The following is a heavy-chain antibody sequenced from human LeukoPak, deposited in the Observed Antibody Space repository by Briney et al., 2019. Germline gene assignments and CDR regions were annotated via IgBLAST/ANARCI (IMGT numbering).Heavy chain of an antibody. D-gene: IGHD4-17*01. CDR1: GFTFSSYG. CDR2: ISYDGSNK. Sequence: GGSLRLSCAASGFTFSSYGMHWVRQAPGKGLEWVAVISYDGSNKYYADSVKGRFTISRDNSKNTLYLQMNRLRAEDTAVYYCAKEHGDHGAFDYWGQGTLVTVSS. CDR3: AKEHGDHGAFDY. V-gene: IGHV3-30*18. J-gene: IGHJ4*02.